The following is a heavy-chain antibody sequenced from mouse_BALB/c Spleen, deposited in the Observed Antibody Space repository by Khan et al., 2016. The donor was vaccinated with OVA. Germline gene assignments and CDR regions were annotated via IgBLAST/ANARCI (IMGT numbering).Heavy chain of an antibody. V-gene: IGHV1-77*01. Sequence: QVQLQQSGPELVKPGSSMKMSCKASGYTFTDYVLNWVKQRTGQGLEWIGQIFPGSGGTYYSEKFKDKATLTADKSSNTVYMQLGSLTSEDSAVYFCARSGYGSLVYWGQGTTLTVSS. CDR3: ARSGYGSLVY. CDR2: IFPGSGGT. J-gene: IGHJ2*01. CDR1: GYTFTDYV. D-gene: IGHD1-1*01.